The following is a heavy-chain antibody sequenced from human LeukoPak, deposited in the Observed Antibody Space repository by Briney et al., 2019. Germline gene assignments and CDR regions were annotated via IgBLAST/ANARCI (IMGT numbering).Heavy chain of an antibody. Sequence: SETLSLTCTVSGGSISSYYWSWIRQPPGKGLEWIGYIYYSGSTNYNLSLKSRVTISVDTSKNQFSLKLSSVTAADTAVYYCARDQLVVGFRDAFDIWGQGTMVTVSS. V-gene: IGHV4-59*01. CDR2: IYYSGST. CDR3: ARDQLVVGFRDAFDI. D-gene: IGHD2-2*01. J-gene: IGHJ3*02. CDR1: GGSISSYY.